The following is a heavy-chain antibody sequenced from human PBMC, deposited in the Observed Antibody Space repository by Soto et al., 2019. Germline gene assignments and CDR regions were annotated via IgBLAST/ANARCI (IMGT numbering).Heavy chain of an antibody. CDR3: ARDRRLVLWVGESENWFDP. D-gene: IGHD3-10*01. J-gene: IGHJ5*02. V-gene: IGHV1-69*05. CDR2: IIPIFGTS. CDR1: GGTFSSYA. Sequence: SVKVSCKASGGTFSSYAISWVRQAPGQGLEWTGGIIPIFGTSNYAQKLQGRVTMTTDTSTSTAYMELRSLRSDDTAVYYCARDRRLVLWVGESENWFDPWGQGTLVTVSS.